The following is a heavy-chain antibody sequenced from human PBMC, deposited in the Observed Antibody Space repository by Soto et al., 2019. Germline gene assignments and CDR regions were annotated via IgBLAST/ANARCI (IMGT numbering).Heavy chain of an antibody. CDR1: GFTFGDYA. Sequence: PGGSLRLSCTASGFTFGDYAMSWFRQAPGKGLEWVGFIRSKAYGGTTEYAASVKGRFTISRDDSKSIAYLQMNSLKTEDTAVYYCTRDMDIVATITGSHYYYGIDVWGQGTTVTVSS. D-gene: IGHD5-12*01. J-gene: IGHJ6*02. CDR2: IRSKAYGGTT. V-gene: IGHV3-49*03. CDR3: TRDMDIVATITGSHYYYGIDV.